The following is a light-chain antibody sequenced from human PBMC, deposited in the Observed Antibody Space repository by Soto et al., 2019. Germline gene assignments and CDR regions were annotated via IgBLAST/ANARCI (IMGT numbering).Light chain of an antibody. CDR2: AAA. CDR3: QQEYGAPPT. J-gene: IGKJ1*01. CDR1: QGISTY. V-gene: IGKV1-39*01. Sequence: DIPMTQSPSSLSASVGGRLTIISRASQGISTYLNWYQQTSGEAPKLLIYAAARLQTGVPSRVSGSGSGTDVTLTISSLQPEDVATYYCQQEYGAPPTLGQGTKVDIK.